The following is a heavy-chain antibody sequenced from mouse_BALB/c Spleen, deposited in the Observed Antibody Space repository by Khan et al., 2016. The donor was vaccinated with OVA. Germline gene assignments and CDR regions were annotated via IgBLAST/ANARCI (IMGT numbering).Heavy chain of an antibody. V-gene: IGHV1-31*01. CDR2: IDPFNGGS. D-gene: IGHD1-1*01. J-gene: IGHJ3*01. Sequence: VQLQQSGPELMKPGASVKISCKASGYSFTSYYIHWVKQSHGKTLEWIGFIDPFNGGSTYNQKFKVKATLTVDKSSSTAYMHLSSLTSEDSAVYVCARHGSTSWFAYWGQGTLVTVSA. CDR1: GYSFTSYY. CDR3: ARHGSTSWFAY.